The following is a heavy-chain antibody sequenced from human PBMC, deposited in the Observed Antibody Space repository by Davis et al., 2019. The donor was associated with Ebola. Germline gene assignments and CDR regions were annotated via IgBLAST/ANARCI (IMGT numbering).Heavy chain of an antibody. V-gene: IGHV3-49*03. CDR1: GFSFGDNV. D-gene: IGHD6-13*01. Sequence: GESLKISCTSSGFSFGDNVMSWFRQAPGKGLEWVGFIRSKGYGGKTEYAASVKGRFTISRDDSKSIAYLQMNSLKTEDTAVYYCTRDLKQPPPSYYYGMDVWGQGTTVTVS. J-gene: IGHJ6*02. CDR3: TRDLKQPPPSYYYGMDV. CDR2: IRSKGYGGKT.